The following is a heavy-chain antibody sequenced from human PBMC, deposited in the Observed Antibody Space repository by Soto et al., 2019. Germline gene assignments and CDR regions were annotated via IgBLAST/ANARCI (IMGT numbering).Heavy chain of an antibody. V-gene: IGHV3-48*01. CDR2: ISSRSGTI. J-gene: IGHJ4*02. CDR3: ARDLGVLVAPNLDY. CDR1: GFTFSTYS. D-gene: IGHD2-15*01. Sequence: GGSLRLSCAASGFTFSTYSMNWVRQAPGKGLEWVSYISSRSGTIYYADSVKGRFTISRDNAKNSLYLQMNSLRAEDTAVYYCARDLGVLVAPNLDYWGQGTLVTVSS.